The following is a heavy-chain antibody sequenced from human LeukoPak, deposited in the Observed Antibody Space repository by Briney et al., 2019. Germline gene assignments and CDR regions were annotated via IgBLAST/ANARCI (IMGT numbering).Heavy chain of an antibody. CDR1: GGSISSYY. CDR2: ISGSGGST. V-gene: IGHV3-23*01. Sequence: ETLSLTCTVSGGSISSYYWSWVRQAPGKGLEWVSAISGSGGSTYYADSVKGRFTIPRDNSKNTLYLQMNSLRAEDTAVYYCAKDISRYGGNYNYWGQGTLVTVSS. J-gene: IGHJ4*02. D-gene: IGHD4-23*01. CDR3: AKDISRYGGNYNY.